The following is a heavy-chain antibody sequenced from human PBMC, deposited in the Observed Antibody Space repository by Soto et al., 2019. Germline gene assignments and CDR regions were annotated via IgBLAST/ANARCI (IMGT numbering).Heavy chain of an antibody. D-gene: IGHD3-22*01. CDR2: IIPIFGTA. Sequence: SVKVSCKASGGTFSSYAISWVRQAPGQGLEWMGGIIPIFGTANYAQKFQGRVTITADESTSTAYMELSSLRSEDTAVYYCARDGGYYYDSTPGYRGFDIWGQGTMVTVPS. V-gene: IGHV1-69*13. CDR1: GGTFSSYA. CDR3: ARDGGYYYDSTPGYRGFDI. J-gene: IGHJ3*02.